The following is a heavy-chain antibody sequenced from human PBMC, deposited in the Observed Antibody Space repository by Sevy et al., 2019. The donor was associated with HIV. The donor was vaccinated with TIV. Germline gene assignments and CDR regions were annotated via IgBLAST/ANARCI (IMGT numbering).Heavy chain of an antibody. V-gene: IGHV3-53*01. J-gene: IGHJ2*01. CDR3: ARASRVTLILIVRIGWHFDL. D-gene: IGHD3-22*01. CDR1: GFSVSSSY. CDR2: ISTDGST. Sequence: GGSLRLSCAASGFSVSSSYVTWVRQAPGKGLEWVSVISTDGSTYYADSVKGRFTISRDSSKNTLYIPMNSLRGEDTAVYYCARASRVTLILIVRIGWHFDLWGRGTLVTVSS.